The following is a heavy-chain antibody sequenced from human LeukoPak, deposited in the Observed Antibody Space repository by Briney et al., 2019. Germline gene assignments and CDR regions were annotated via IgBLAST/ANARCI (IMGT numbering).Heavy chain of an antibody. J-gene: IGHJ3*02. CDR3: ARDPGNYGDLGLDI. V-gene: IGHV1-18*01. CDR2: ISTYNGNT. D-gene: IGHD4-17*01. CDR1: GYTFTNNG. Sequence: GASVTVSCTSSGYTFTNNGISWVRQAPGPGHEWMGWISTYNGNTNYAQKLQGRVTMTTDTSTSTAYMELRSLRSDDTAVYYCARDPGNYGDLGLDIWGQGTTVTVSS.